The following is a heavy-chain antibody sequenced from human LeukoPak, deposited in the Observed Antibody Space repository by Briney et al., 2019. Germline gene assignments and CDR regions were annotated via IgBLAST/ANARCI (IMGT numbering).Heavy chain of an antibody. CDR1: GGSFSGYY. CDR3: ARGRRYYDFWSGYRKFDY. CDR2: INHSGST. V-gene: IGHV4-34*01. D-gene: IGHD3-3*01. Sequence: SETLSLTCAVYGGSFSGYYWSWIRQPPGKGLEWIGEINHSGSTNYNPSLKSRVTISVDTSKNQFSLKLSSVTAADTAVYYCARGRRYYDFWSGYRKFDYWGQGTLVTVSS. J-gene: IGHJ4*02.